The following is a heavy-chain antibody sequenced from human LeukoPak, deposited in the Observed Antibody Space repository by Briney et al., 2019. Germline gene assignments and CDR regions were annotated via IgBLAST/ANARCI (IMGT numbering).Heavy chain of an antibody. CDR1: GGSISSYY. V-gene: IGHV4-59*08. CDR2: ISDIGSI. Sequence: SETLSLTCTVCGGSISSYYWSWIRQPPGKGLEWIAYISDIGSINYNPSLKSRVTISLDTSKNQLSLKLRSVTAADTAVYYCAGHHPRNTVDFWGQGTLVTVSS. J-gene: IGHJ4*02. D-gene: IGHD2/OR15-2a*01. CDR3: AGHHPRNTVDF.